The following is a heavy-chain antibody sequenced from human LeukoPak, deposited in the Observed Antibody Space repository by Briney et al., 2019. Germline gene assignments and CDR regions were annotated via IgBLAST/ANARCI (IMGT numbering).Heavy chain of an antibody. V-gene: IGHV4-30-4*01. CDR3: ARGMRGSSWYFNWFDP. D-gene: IGHD6-13*01. CDR1: GVSFSGYY. J-gene: IGHJ5*02. Sequence: SETLSLTCAVYGVSFSGYYWSWIRQPPGKGLEWIGYIYYSGSTYYNPSLKSRVTISVDTSKNQFSLKLSSVTAADTAVYYCARGMRGSSWYFNWFDPWGQGTLVTVSS. CDR2: IYYSGST.